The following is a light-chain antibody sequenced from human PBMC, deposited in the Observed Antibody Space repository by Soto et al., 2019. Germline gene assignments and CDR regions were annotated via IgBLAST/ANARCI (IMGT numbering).Light chain of an antibody. CDR2: GAS. CDR3: QEYNNCHPIT. Sequence: DIVMTQSPSTLSVSPGERATLSCRASQSISSKLAWYQQKPGKAPRLLIYGASTRATGIPVRFSGSGSGTEFTLTITSLQSEDFAVSYCQEYNNCHPITFGGGTKVEIK. CDR1: QSISSK. J-gene: IGKJ4*01. V-gene: IGKV3-15*01.